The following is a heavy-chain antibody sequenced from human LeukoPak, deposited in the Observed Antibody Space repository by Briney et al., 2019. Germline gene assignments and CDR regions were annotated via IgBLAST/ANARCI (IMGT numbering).Heavy chain of an antibody. CDR3: ARERAPYCSGGSCYSGSDAFDI. CDR2: IWYDGSNK. Sequence: PGGSLRLSCAASECTFSSYGMRWVRQAPGKGLEWVAVIWYDGSNKYYADSVKGRFTISRDNSKNTLYLQMNSLRAEDTAVYYCARERAPYCSGGSCYSGSDAFDIWGQGTMVTVSS. J-gene: IGHJ3*02. D-gene: IGHD2-15*01. V-gene: IGHV3-33*01. CDR1: ECTFSSYG.